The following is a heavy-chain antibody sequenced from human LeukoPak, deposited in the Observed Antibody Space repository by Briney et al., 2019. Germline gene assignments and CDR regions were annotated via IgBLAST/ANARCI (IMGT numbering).Heavy chain of an antibody. CDR3: ARAVYYYDEFDY. CDR1: GYSISSGYD. Sequence: SETLSLTCAVSGYSISSGYDWGWIRQPPGKGLEWIGSIYHSGSTYYNPSLKSRVTISVDTSKNQFSLKLGSVTAADTAVYYCARAVYYYDEFDYWGQGTLVTVSS. J-gene: IGHJ4*02. V-gene: IGHV4-38-2*01. D-gene: IGHD3-22*01. CDR2: IYHSGST.